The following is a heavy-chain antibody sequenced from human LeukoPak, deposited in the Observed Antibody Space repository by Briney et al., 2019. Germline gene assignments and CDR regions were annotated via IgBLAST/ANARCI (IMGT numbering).Heavy chain of an antibody. V-gene: IGHV3-30-3*01. J-gene: IGHJ4*02. D-gene: IGHD3-3*01. Sequence: PGRSLRLSCAASGFTFSSYAMHWVRQAPGKGLEWVAVISYDGSNKYYADSVKGRFTISRDNSKNTLYLQMNSLRAEDTAVYYCARDGVPDYDFWSGYYPTFDYWGQGTLVTVSS. CDR1: GFTFSSYA. CDR3: ARDGVPDYDFWSGYYPTFDY. CDR2: ISYDGSNK.